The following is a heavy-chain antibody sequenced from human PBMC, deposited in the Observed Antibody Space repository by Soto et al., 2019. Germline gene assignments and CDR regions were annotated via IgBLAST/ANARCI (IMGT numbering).Heavy chain of an antibody. CDR2: INPILTMS. Sequence: QVQLVQSGAEVKKPGSSVRVSCKASGDTFTFYSINWVRQSPGLGLEWMGRINPILTMSNYAQRFQGRDRMAANNSTSTACMAQSSLRSEETDVSYCASSYGSGYRAVDYWGQGALVTVSS. D-gene: IGHD3-10*01. CDR1: GDTFTFYS. J-gene: IGHJ4*02. V-gene: IGHV1-69*02. CDR3: ASSYGSGYRAVDY.